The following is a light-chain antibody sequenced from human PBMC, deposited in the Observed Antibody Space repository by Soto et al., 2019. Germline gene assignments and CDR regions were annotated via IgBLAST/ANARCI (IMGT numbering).Light chain of an antibody. J-gene: IGKJ4*01. Sequence: EIALTQSPGTLSLSPGERATLSCRASQSISSRYLGWYQQKPGQAPKVLIYGASTRATGIPDRFSGSGSEADFTLTISRLEPEDFALYYCQQYDGSSLTFGGGTQVEV. V-gene: IGKV3-20*01. CDR1: QSISSRY. CDR3: QQYDGSSLT. CDR2: GAS.